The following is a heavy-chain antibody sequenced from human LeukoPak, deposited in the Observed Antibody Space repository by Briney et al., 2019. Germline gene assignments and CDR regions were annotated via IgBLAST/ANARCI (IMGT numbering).Heavy chain of an antibody. V-gene: IGHV4-59*08. CDR1: GDSISGYY. CDR3: ARLATYGDFSN. CDR2: IFHSGST. Sequence: SETLSLTCTVSGDSISGYYWSWVRQPPGKGLEWIGYIFHSGSTKYNPSLESRVTISIDTSKNQFSLRLSSVTAADTAVYYCARLATYGDFSNWGQGTLVTVSS. J-gene: IGHJ4*02. D-gene: IGHD4-17*01.